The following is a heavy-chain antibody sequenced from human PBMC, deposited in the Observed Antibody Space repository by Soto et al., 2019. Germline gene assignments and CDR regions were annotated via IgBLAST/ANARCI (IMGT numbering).Heavy chain of an antibody. Sequence: QVQLQESGPGLVMPSQTLSLTCTVSGGSISGGGYYWSWIRQHPGKGLEWIGYFYYSGTTYYNPSLKSRVNISIDTSKNQFSLKLSSVTAADTALYYCARDSPISMIADSWGQGTLVTVSS. CDR1: GGSISGGGYY. D-gene: IGHD3-22*01. CDR3: ARDSPISMIADS. V-gene: IGHV4-31*03. CDR2: FYYSGTT. J-gene: IGHJ4*02.